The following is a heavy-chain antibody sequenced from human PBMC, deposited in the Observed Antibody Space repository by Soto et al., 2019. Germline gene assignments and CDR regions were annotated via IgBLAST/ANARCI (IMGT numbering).Heavy chain of an antibody. CDR1: GFTFSIYA. J-gene: IGHJ6*02. Sequence: GSLRLSCAASGFTFSIYAMHWVRQAPGKGLEWVAVISYDGSNKYYADSVKGRFTISRDNSKNTLYLQMNSLRAEDTAVYYCARDAGITIFGVVTPYGMDVWGQGTTVTVSS. CDR2: ISYDGSNK. CDR3: ARDAGITIFGVVTPYGMDV. V-gene: IGHV3-30-3*01. D-gene: IGHD3-3*01.